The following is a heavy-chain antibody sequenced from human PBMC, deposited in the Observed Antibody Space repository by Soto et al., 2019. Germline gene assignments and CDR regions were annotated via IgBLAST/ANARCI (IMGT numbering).Heavy chain of an antibody. CDR1: GGTLNNYP. Sequence: SVKVSCKASGGTLNNYPITWVRQAPGEGLEWMGGSIPIFGTANYAQKFQGRVTISVDESTSTAYMELSSLRSEDTAVYYCARGRGYSGDDHYYYFDMDVWGQGTTVTVSS. CDR3: ARGRGYSGDDHYYYFDMDV. V-gene: IGHV1-69*13. D-gene: IGHD5-12*01. CDR2: SIPIFGTA. J-gene: IGHJ6*02.